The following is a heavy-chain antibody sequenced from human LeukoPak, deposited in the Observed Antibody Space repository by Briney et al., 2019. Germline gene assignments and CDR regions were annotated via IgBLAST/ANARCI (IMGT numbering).Heavy chain of an antibody. CDR3: AKEGLYTSGSSDWFDP. Sequence: PGGSLTLSCAASGFTFSSYAMSWVRQAPGKGLEWVSAISGSGGSTYYADSVKGRFTISRDNPKNTLYLQMNSLRAEDTAVYYCAKEGLYTSGSSDWFDPWGQGTLVTVSS. V-gene: IGHV3-23*01. CDR1: GFTFSSYA. CDR2: ISGSGGST. D-gene: IGHD6-19*01. J-gene: IGHJ5*02.